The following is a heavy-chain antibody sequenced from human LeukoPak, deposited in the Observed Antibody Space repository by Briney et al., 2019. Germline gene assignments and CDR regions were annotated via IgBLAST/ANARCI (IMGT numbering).Heavy chain of an antibody. CDR2: IYHSGST. V-gene: IGHV4-38-2*02. CDR1: GYPISSGYY. J-gene: IGHJ5*02. CDR3: ARRGLREEYNWFDP. Sequence: PSETLSLTCTVSGYPISSGYYWGWIRQPPGKGLEWIGSIYHSGSTYYNPSLKSRVTISVDTSKNQFSLKLSSVTAADTAVYYCARRGLREEYNWFDPWGQGTLVTVSS. D-gene: IGHD4-17*01.